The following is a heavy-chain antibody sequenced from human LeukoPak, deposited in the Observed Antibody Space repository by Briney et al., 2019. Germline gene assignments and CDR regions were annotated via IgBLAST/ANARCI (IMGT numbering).Heavy chain of an antibody. CDR1: GDSISSHY. J-gene: IGHJ4*02. D-gene: IGHD4-23*01. CDR3: ARHQLRXFLDDN. V-gene: IGHV4-59*08. Sequence: SETLSLTCTVSGDSISSHYWSWIRQPPGKGLEWIGCIYYSGNTNYNPSLESRVTISVDTSKNQFSLKLSSVTAADTAVYYCARHQLRXFLDDNWGQGTLVTVSS. CDR2: IYYSGNT.